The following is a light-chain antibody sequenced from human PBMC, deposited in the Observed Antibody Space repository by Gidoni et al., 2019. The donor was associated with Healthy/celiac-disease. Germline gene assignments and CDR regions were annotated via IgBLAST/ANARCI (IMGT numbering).Light chain of an antibody. CDR2: DAS. Sequence: PATLVWLPGERATPSCRASQSVSSYLAWYQQKPGQAPRLLIYDASNRATGIPARFSGSGSGTDFTLTISSLEPEDFAVYYCQQRSNWWTFGQGTKVEIK. CDR1: QSVSSY. J-gene: IGKJ1*01. V-gene: IGKV3-11*01. CDR3: QQRSNWWT.